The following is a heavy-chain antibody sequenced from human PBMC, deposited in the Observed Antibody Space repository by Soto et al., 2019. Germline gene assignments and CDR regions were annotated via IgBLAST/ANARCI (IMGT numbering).Heavy chain of an antibody. D-gene: IGHD3-10*01. J-gene: IGHJ3*01. CDR1: GFTFDYYW. Sequence: EVQLVESGGCLVQPGESLRLSCAASGFTFDYYWMHWVRHAPGKWLLWVSRVHGDGTTTSYADSVEGRFTISRDNARNTVSLQMSSLSAEETAIYYCVRGDGGGFDLWGHGTVVTVSS. CDR3: VRGDGGGFDL. CDR2: VHGDGTTT. V-gene: IGHV3-74*01.